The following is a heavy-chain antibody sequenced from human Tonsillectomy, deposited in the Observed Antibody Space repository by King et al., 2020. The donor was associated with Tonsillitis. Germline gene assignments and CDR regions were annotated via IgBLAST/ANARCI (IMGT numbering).Heavy chain of an antibody. CDR3: ARGIRSD. CDR1: GFSFCSYW. CDR2: IIQDGSDE. J-gene: IGHJ4*02. Sequence: VQLVESGGGLVQPGGFLRVSCSASGFSFCSYWVSWVRQAPGEGLEWVGHIIQDGSDESCADSVKGRFTISRDNAKNSLYLQMNSLRVEDTAVYYCARGIRSDWGQGTLVIVSS. D-gene: IGHD2/OR15-2a*01. V-gene: IGHV3-7*01.